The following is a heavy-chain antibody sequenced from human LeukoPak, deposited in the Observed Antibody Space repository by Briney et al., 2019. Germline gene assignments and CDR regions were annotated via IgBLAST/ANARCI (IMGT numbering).Heavy chain of an antibody. D-gene: IGHD3-10*01. Sequence: PGGSLRLSCAASGFTFSSYDMHWVRQAPGKGLEWVAVISYDGSNKYYADSVKGRFTISRDNSKNTLYLQMNSLRAEDTAVYYCAKEIGVRGVIEWNYYYGMDVWGQGTTATVSS. CDR1: GFTFSSYD. CDR2: ISYDGSNK. V-gene: IGHV3-30*18. J-gene: IGHJ6*02. CDR3: AKEIGVRGVIEWNYYYGMDV.